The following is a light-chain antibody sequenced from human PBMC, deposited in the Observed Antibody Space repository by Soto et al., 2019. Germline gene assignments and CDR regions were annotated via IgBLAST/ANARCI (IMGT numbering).Light chain of an antibody. CDR3: SSYSSSTTHVV. V-gene: IGLV2-14*03. J-gene: IGLJ2*01. CDR2: DVT. CDR1: SSDVGDFNY. Sequence: QSALTQPASVSGSPGRSVTISCTGTSSDVGDFNYVSWYLHLPGRAPKLIIYDVTNRPSGISYRFSASKSGRTASLTISGLQAEDEAYYYCSSYSSSTTHVVFGGGTKVTVL.